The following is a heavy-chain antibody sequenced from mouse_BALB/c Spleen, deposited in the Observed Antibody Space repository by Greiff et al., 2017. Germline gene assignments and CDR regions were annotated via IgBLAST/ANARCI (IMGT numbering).Heavy chain of an antibody. CDR3: ARGYGNYEWFAY. V-gene: IGHV3-2*02. CDR2: ISYSGST. J-gene: IGHJ3*01. CDR1: GYSITSDYA. D-gene: IGHD2-1*01. Sequence: EVKLQESGPGLVKPSQSLSLTCTVTGYSITSDYAWNWIRQFPGNKLEWMGYISYSGSTSYNPSLKSRISITRDTSKNQFFLQLNSVTTEDTATYYCARGYGNYEWFAYWGQGTLVTVSA.